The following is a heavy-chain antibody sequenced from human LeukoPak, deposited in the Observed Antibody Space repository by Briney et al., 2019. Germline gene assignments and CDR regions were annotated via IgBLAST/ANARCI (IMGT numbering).Heavy chain of an antibody. Sequence: LSGGSLRLSCAASGFTFSSYAMSWVRQAPGKGLEWVSAISGSGGSTYYADSVKGRFTISRDNSKNTLYLQMNSLRAEDTAVYYCAKLYRYCSSTSCPNAFDIWGQGTMVTVSS. D-gene: IGHD2-2*01. CDR3: AKLYRYCSSTSCPNAFDI. V-gene: IGHV3-23*01. CDR2: ISGSGGST. CDR1: GFTFSSYA. J-gene: IGHJ3*02.